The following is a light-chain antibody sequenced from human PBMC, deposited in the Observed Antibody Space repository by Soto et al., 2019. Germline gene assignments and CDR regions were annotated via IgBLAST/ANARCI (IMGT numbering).Light chain of an antibody. CDR1: KLGHKY. V-gene: IGLV3-1*01. Sequence: SYELTQPPSVSVSPGQTASITCSGDKLGHKYACWYQQKPGQSPVLVIHQDNKRPSGIPERFSGSNSGNTATLTISGTQAMDEADYYCQAWDSGTYVFGTGTKLTVL. CDR2: QDN. J-gene: IGLJ1*01. CDR3: QAWDSGTYV.